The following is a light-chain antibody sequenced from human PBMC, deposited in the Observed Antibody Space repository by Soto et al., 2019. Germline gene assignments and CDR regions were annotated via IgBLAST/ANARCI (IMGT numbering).Light chain of an antibody. CDR1: QSVSSNY. J-gene: IGKJ5*01. CDR2: GAS. Sequence: EIVLTHSPGTLSLSPCERATLSFSASQSVSSNYLAWYQQKPGRAPRLLIYGASSRDTGIPDRFSGSGSGTDFTLTITRLEPEDFAVYYCQQYGGSPITFGLGTRLEIK. CDR3: QQYGGSPIT. V-gene: IGKV3-20*01.